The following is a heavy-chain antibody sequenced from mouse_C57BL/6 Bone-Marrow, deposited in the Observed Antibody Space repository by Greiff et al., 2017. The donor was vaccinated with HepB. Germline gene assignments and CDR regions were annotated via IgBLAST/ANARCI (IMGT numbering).Heavy chain of an antibody. J-gene: IGHJ2*01. D-gene: IGHD1-1*01. CDR3: ARRHGSSSYYFDY. CDR2: IYPGGGYT. V-gene: IGHV1-63*01. Sequence: QVQLQQSGAELVRPGTSVKMSCKASGYTFTNYWIGWAKQRPGHGLEWIGDIYPGGGYTNYNEKFKGKATLTADKSSSTAYMQFSSLTSEDSAIYYCARRHGSSSYYFDYWGQGTTLTVSS. CDR1: GYTFTNYW.